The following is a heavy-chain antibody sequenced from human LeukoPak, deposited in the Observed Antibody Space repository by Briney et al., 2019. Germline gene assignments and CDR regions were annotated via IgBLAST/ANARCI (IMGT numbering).Heavy chain of an antibody. V-gene: IGHV4-38-2*02. D-gene: IGHD1-1*01. CDR3: ARFGTRDNCCHPGIDT. Sequence: SETLSLNCTVYGYSLSSGFYWGWIRQPPGKGLEWVATMFHSGDTYYNPSLVRRVTVSMDTPKNQLSLRLNSVTAADTALYYCARFGTRDNCCHPGIDTWGQGAPVTVSA. CDR1: GYSLSSGFY. J-gene: IGHJ5*02. CDR2: MFHSGDT.